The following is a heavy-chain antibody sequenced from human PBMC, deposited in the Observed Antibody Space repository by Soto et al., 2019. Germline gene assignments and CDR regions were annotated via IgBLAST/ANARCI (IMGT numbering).Heavy chain of an antibody. J-gene: IGHJ6*02. V-gene: IGHV5-51*01. CDR1: GYIFTNYW. CDR2: ITPGDSDT. Sequence: PGESLKISCKASGYIFTNYWVGWVRQMPGKGLEWMGIITPGDSDTRYSPSFQGQVTISADKSINTAYLQWSSLKASDTAMCYCVRPGGSGSYFYYGVDVWGQGTTVTVSS. CDR3: VRPGGSGSYFYYGVDV. D-gene: IGHD3-10*01.